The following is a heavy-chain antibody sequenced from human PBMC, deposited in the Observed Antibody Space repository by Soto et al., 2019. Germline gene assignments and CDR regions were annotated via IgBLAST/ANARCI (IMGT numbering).Heavy chain of an antibody. CDR3: AQRTAARYFDY. Sequence: GGSLRLSCRASGFTFSSDAMSWVRQAPGKGLEWVSAISSSGVSTYYADSVKGRFTISRDNSKNTLYLQMNSLRAEDTAVYYCAQRTAARYFDYWGQGTLVTVSS. D-gene: IGHD6-6*01. V-gene: IGHV3-23*01. J-gene: IGHJ4*02. CDR1: GFTFSSDA. CDR2: ISSSGVST.